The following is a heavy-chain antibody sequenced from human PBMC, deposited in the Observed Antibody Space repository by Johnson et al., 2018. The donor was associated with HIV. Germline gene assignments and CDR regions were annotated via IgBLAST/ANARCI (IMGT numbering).Heavy chain of an antibody. CDR1: GFTFSYYA. CDR2: ISYDGSNE. J-gene: IGHJ3*01. Sequence: QMLLVESGGGVVQPGRSLRLSCAASGFTFSYYAMHWVRQAPGKGLEWVALISYDGSNEYYADSVKGRFTISRDNSKNPLYLQMNSLRAEDTAVYYCARDRRDVSSSRWFGPTRRRGDDASDVWSQGTMVSVSS. V-gene: IGHV3-30*04. D-gene: IGHD6-6*01. CDR3: ARDRRDVSSSRWFGPTRRRGDDASDV.